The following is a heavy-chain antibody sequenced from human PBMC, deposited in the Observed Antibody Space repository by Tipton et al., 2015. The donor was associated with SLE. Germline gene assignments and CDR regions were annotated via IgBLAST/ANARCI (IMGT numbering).Heavy chain of an antibody. J-gene: IGHJ6*03. CDR3: ARSAMVRGVIKGMDV. Sequence: SLRLSCAASGISISGYWMNWVRQAPGKGLEWAATIKQDGSEKYYADSVKGRFTISRDNSKNTLYLQMNSLRAEDTAVYYCARSAMVRGVIKGMDVWGKGTTVTVSS. CDR2: IKQDGSEK. CDR1: GISISGYW. D-gene: IGHD3-10*01. V-gene: IGHV3-7*01.